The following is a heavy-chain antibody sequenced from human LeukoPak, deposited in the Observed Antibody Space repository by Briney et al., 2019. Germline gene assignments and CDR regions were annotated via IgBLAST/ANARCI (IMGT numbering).Heavy chain of an antibody. CDR1: GYTFTSYG. D-gene: IGHD6-13*01. J-gene: IGHJ6*02. V-gene: IGHV1-18*01. CDR3: ARTFYSSLDV. Sequence: ASVKVSCKASGYTFTSYGISWVRQAPGQGLEWMGWISAYNGNTNYAQKFQGRVTMTRDTSTSTVYMELSSLRSDDTAVYYCARTFYSSLDVWGQGTTVTVSS. CDR2: ISAYNGNT.